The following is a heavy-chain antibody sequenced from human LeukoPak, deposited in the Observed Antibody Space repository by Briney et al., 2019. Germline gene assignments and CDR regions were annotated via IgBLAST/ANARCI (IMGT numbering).Heavy chain of an antibody. J-gene: IGHJ5*02. CDR2: INHSGST. Sequence: SETLSLTCAVYGGSFSGYYWSWIRQPPGKGLEWIGEINHSGSTNYNPSLKSRVTISVDTSKNQFSLKLSSVTGADTAVYYCAKFRSWYQLNWFDPWGQGTLVTVSS. CDR3: AKFRSWYQLNWFDP. CDR1: GGSFSGYY. D-gene: IGHD2-2*01. V-gene: IGHV4-34*01.